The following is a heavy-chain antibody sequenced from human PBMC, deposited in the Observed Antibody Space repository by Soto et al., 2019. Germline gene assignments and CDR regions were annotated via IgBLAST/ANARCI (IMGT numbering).Heavy chain of an antibody. V-gene: IGHV3-30-3*01. CDR2: ISSDGSNK. Sequence: GGSLRLSCAASGFTFSSYAMHWVRQAPGKGLEWVAVISSDGSNKYYADSVKGRFTISRENSKNTLYLQMNSLRAEDTAVYYCARDGSIYYSDSSGPHYNWFDPWGQGTLVTVSS. CDR3: ARDGSIYYSDSSGPHYNWFDP. CDR1: GFTFSSYA. J-gene: IGHJ5*02. D-gene: IGHD3-22*01.